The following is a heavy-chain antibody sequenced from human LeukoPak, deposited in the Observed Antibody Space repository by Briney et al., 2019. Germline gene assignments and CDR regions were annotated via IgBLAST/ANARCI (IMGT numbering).Heavy chain of an antibody. Sequence: GGSLRLSCAASGFTFRSYVMSWVRLAPGKGLEWVSGLNTDGAWIYYADSVKGRFTISRDNSENTLYPQMNSLRVEDTAIYYCAKSTAPCSRGSCYSALESWGQGTLVTVSS. J-gene: IGHJ4*02. CDR3: AKSTAPCSRGSCYSALES. D-gene: IGHD2-15*01. CDR2: LNTDGAWI. V-gene: IGHV3-23*01. CDR1: GFTFRSYV.